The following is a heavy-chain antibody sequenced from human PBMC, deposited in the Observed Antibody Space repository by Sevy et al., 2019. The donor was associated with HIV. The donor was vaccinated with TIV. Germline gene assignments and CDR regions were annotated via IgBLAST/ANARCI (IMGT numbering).Heavy chain of an antibody. CDR3: AREGNYYDSSGYYSEYYFDY. J-gene: IGHJ4*02. CDR2: INAGNGNT. D-gene: IGHD3-22*01. CDR1: GYTFTSYA. Sequence: ASVKVSCKASGYTFTSYAMHWVRQAPGQRLEWMGWINAGNGNTKYSQKFQGRVTITRDTSASTAYMELSSLRSEDTAVYYCAREGNYYDSSGYYSEYYFDYWGQGTLVTVSS. V-gene: IGHV1-3*01.